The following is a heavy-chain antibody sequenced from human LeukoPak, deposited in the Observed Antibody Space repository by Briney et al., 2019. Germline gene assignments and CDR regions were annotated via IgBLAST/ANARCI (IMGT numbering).Heavy chain of an antibody. V-gene: IGHV1-18*01. CDR3: ARDMTYEVDY. J-gene: IGHJ4*02. CDR2: ISAHNGYT. CDR1: GYSFTSYG. D-gene: IGHD5-12*01. Sequence: ASVKVSCKASGYSFTSYGISWVRQAPGQGLEWMGWISAHNGYTNYAQKLQGRVTMTTDTSTSTVYMELRSLTSDDTAVYYCARDMTYEVDYWGQGTLVTVSS.